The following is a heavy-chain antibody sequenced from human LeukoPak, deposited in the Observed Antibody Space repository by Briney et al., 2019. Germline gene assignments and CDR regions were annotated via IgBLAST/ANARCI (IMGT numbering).Heavy chain of an antibody. CDR3: ATERYSSGWYDY. Sequence: ASVKVSCKVSGYTLTELSMHWVRQAPGKGLEWMGGFDPEDGETIYAQKFQGRVAMTEDTSTDTAYMELSSLRSEDTAVYYCATERYSSGWYDYWGQGTLVTVSS. J-gene: IGHJ4*02. CDR2: FDPEDGET. V-gene: IGHV1-24*01. D-gene: IGHD6-19*01. CDR1: GYTLTELS.